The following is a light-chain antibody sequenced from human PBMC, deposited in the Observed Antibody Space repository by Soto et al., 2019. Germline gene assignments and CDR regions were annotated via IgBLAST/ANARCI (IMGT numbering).Light chain of an antibody. CDR1: QSVSSSY. J-gene: IGKJ3*01. V-gene: IGKV3-20*01. CDR2: GES. Sequence: EIVLTQSPGTLSLSPGESATLSCRASQSVSSSYLAWYQQKPGQAPRLLIYGESSRATGIPDRFSGSGSGTDLTLTISRLEPEDFAVYYCQKYGSSPFTXGPGTKVDIK. CDR3: QKYGSSPFT.